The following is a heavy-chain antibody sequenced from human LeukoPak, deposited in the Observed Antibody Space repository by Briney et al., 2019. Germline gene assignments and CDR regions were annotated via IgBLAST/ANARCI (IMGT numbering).Heavy chain of an antibody. CDR1: GFTFSSYG. Sequence: GGSLRLSCAASGFTFSSYGMHWVRQAPGKGLEWVAVISYDGSNKYYADSVKGRFTISRDISKNTLYLQMNSLRAEDMAVYYCAKERDFWSGSNYYYSGMDVWGQGTTVTVSS. V-gene: IGHV3-30*18. D-gene: IGHD3-3*01. CDR2: ISYDGSNK. J-gene: IGHJ6*02. CDR3: AKERDFWSGSNYYYSGMDV.